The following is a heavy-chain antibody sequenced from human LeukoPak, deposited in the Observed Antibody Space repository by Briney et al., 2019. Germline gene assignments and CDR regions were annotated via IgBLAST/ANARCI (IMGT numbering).Heavy chain of an antibody. D-gene: IGHD3-3*01. J-gene: IGHJ4*02. V-gene: IGHV3-43*02. CDR3: AKEAYYDFWSGNHFDY. Sequence: GGSLRLSCAASGFSFSMYAMSWVRQAPGKGLEWVSLISWDGGSTYYADSVKGRFTISRDNSKNSLYLQMNSLRTEDTALYYCAKEAYYDFWSGNHFDYWGQGTLVTVSS. CDR2: ISWDGGST. CDR1: GFSFSMYA.